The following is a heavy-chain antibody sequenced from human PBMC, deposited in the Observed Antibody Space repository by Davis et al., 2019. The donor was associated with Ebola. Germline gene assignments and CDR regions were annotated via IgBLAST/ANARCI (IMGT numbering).Heavy chain of an antibody. CDR1: GYTFTSYA. V-gene: IGHV1-3*01. Sequence: VSVKVSCKASGYTFTSYAMHWVRQAPGQGLEWMGWINAGNGNTKYSQKFQGRVTITRDTSASTAYMELSSLRSEDTAVYYCARGEFGSRGRDYWGQGTLVTVSS. CDR3: ARGEFGSRGRDY. D-gene: IGHD2-15*01. J-gene: IGHJ4*02. CDR2: INAGNGNT.